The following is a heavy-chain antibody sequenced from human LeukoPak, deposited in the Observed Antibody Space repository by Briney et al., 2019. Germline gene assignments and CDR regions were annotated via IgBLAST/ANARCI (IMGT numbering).Heavy chain of an antibody. V-gene: IGHV1-8*01. CDR3: ARGGNYYDSSGYYWMDV. CDR1: GYTFTSYD. CDR2: MNPNSGNT. J-gene: IGHJ6*02. D-gene: IGHD3-22*01. Sequence: ASVKVSCKASGYTFTSYDINWVRQATGQGIEWMGWMNPNSGNTGYAQKFQGRVTMTRNTSISTAYMELSSLRSEDTAVYYCARGGNYYDSSGYYWMDVWGQGTTVTVSS.